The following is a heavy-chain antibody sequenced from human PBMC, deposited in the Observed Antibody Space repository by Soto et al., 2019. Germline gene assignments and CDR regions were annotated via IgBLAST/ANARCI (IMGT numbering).Heavy chain of an antibody. Sequence: PGGSLRLSCAASGFTFSNFAMTWVRQAPGKGLEWVSEVSRSGPATYYACSVKGRFTISRDNSRNTLYLQMDSLRAEDTALYFCAKGGRGSGMTPPFDHWGQGTLVT. CDR3: AKGGRGSGMTPPFDH. CDR2: VSRSGPAT. V-gene: IGHV3-23*01. D-gene: IGHD3-10*01. CDR1: GFTFSNFA. J-gene: IGHJ5*02.